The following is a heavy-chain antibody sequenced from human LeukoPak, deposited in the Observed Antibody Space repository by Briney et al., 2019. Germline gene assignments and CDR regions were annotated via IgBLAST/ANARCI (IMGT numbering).Heavy chain of an antibody. CDR2: IHYSGTPT. CDR3: AAGGDDAKAGY. V-gene: IGHV4-39*02. CDR1: GASITSGRYY. J-gene: IGHJ4*02. D-gene: IGHD3-16*01. Sequence: SQTLSLTCSVYGASITSGRYYWGWLRQAPGKGLEWIGTIHYSGTPTFYNPSLESRVSLFSDTSRNDFSLRLRSVTAADTAVYYCAAGGDDAKAGYWGQGTLVTVSS.